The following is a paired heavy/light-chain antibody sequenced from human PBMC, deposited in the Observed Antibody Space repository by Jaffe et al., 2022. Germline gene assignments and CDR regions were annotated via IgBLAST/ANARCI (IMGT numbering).Light chain of an antibody. CDR3: QQYGSSGIT. CDR1: QSVSSSY. Sequence: EIVLTQSPGTLSLSPGERATLSCRASQSVSSSYLAWYQQKPGQAPRLLIYGASSRATGIPDRFSGSGSGTDFTLTISRLEPEDFAVYYCQQYGSSGITFGPGTKVDIK. V-gene: IGKV3-20*01. J-gene: IGKJ3*01. CDR2: GAS.
Heavy chain of an antibody. CDR1: GYTFTSYG. J-gene: IGHJ4*02. CDR2: ISAYNGNT. D-gene: IGHD3-10*01. Sequence: QVQLVQSGAEVKKPGASVKVSCKASGYTFTSYGISWVRQAPGQGLEWMGWISAYNGNTNYAQKLQGRVTMTTDTSTSTAYMELRSLRSDDTAVYYCARDLKFLMGYYYGSGSYYNGFDYWGQGTLVTVSS. CDR3: ARDLKFLMGYYYGSGSYYNGFDY. V-gene: IGHV1-18*01.